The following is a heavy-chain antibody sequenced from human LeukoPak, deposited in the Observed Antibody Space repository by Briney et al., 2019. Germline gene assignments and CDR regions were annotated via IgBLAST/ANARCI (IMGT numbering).Heavy chain of an antibody. Sequence: GGSLRLSCTASGFTFSRSWMHWVRQSPGKGLLWVSHINSDGSWTAYADSVRGRFTISRDNAKNTVFLQMNSLGADDTAVYYCARGLGGNDLDPWGQGTLVTVSS. V-gene: IGHV3-74*01. D-gene: IGHD1-1*01. CDR1: GFTFSRSW. J-gene: IGHJ5*02. CDR3: ARGLGGNDLDP. CDR2: INSDGSWT.